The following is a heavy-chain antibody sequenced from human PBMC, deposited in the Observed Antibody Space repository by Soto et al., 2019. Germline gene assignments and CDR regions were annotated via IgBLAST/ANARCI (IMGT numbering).Heavy chain of an antibody. Sequence: NLSATLSLTCAVYGGSFSGYYWSWIRQPPGKGLEWIGEINHSGSTNYNPSLKSRVTISVDTSKNQFSLKLRSVTAADTAVYYCARLRLAAAGFDPWGQGTLVTVSS. CDR1: GGSFSGYY. CDR2: INHSGST. CDR3: ARLRLAAAGFDP. V-gene: IGHV4-34*01. J-gene: IGHJ5*02. D-gene: IGHD6-13*01.